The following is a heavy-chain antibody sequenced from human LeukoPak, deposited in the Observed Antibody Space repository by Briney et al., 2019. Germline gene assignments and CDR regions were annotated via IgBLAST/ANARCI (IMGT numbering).Heavy chain of an antibody. CDR1: GASIRPYF. J-gene: IGHJ4*02. CDR3: AREGHDLSGYIDL. V-gene: IGHV4-59*13. CDR2: TYHNGSS. D-gene: IGHD5-12*01. Sequence: PSETLSLTCSVSGASIRPYFGTWLRQPPGKGLEWIAYTYHNGSSHYTPSLKSRVTMSVDTPKTQFSLKMTSVTAADTAVYYCAREGHDLSGYIDLWGQGILVTVST.